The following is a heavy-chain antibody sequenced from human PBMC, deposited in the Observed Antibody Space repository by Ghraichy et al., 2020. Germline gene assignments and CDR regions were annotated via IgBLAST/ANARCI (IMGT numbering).Heavy chain of an antibody. V-gene: IGHV3-23*01. Sequence: RGSLRLSCAASGFIFSTYTMSWVRQAPGKGLEWVSAIDNSGGKTYYADSVKGRFTISRDNSKNTLYLQMNSLRAEDTAIYYCAKSKPEGGDDYWGQGTVVTVS. CDR3: AKSKPEGGDDY. CDR2: IDNSGGKT. CDR1: GFIFSTYT. J-gene: IGHJ4*02. D-gene: IGHD2-21*02.